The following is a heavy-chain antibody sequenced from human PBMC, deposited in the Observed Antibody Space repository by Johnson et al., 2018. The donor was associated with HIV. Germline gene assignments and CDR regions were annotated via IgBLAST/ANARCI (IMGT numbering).Heavy chain of an antibody. D-gene: IGHD6-13*01. J-gene: IGHJ3*02. Sequence: VQLVESGGGLVKPGVSLRLSCAASGFTFSNAWMNWVRQAPGKGLEWVGHIKSKTGGGTTDYAAPVKGRFTISRDDSRNTLYLQMNSLRAEDTAVYYCAKSIAAAGTNAFDIWGQGTMVTVSS. CDR2: IKSKTGGGTT. V-gene: IGHV3-15*01. CDR3: AKSIAAAGTNAFDI. CDR1: GFTFSNAW.